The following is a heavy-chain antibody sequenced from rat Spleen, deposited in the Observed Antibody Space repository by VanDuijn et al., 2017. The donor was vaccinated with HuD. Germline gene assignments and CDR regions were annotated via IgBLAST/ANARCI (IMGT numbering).Heavy chain of an antibody. D-gene: IGHD1-6*01. V-gene: IGHV5-31*01. CDR3: ARGGFFRH. CDR2: ITKNGGGGT. J-gene: IGHJ2*01. Sequence: EVQLVESGGGLVQPGRSLKLSCVASGFTFNYYWMTWIRQAPGKGLEWVASITKNGGGGTYYPDSVKGRFTISRDDAQNNLYLQMNSLRSEDTATYYCARGGFFRHWGQGVMVTVSS. CDR1: GFTFNYYW.